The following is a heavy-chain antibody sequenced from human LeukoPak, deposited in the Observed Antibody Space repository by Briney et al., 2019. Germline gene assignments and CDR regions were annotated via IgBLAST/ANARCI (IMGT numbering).Heavy chain of an antibody. CDR3: AKGYDSNSYYYYFDY. CDR2: IIDSGGST. J-gene: IGHJ4*02. D-gene: IGHD3-22*01. Sequence: PGGSLRPSWAPFGSTLISNATNWVPQAPGKGLGWVSSIIDSGGSTYYADSVKGRFTISRDNSKITLYLQMNSLRAEDTAVYCCAKGYDSNSYYYYFDYWGQGTLVTVSS. V-gene: IGHV3-23*01. CDR1: GSTLISNA.